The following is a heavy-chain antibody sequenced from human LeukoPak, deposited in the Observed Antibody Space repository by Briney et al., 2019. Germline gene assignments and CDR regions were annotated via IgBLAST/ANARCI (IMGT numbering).Heavy chain of an antibody. D-gene: IGHD6-13*01. CDR3: ARAGYSSSWYQGYFDY. CDR1: GFTFSNAW. V-gene: IGHV3-21*01. J-gene: IGHJ4*02. Sequence: GGSLRLSCAASGFTFSNAWMSWVRQAPGKGLEWVSSISSSSSYIYYADSVKGRFTISRDNAKNSLYLQMNSLRAEDTAVYYCARAGYSSSWYQGYFDYWGQGTLVTVSS. CDR2: ISSSSSYI.